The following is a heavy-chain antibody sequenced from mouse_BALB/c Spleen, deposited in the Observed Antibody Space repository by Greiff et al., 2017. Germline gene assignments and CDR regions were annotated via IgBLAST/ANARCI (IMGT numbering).Heavy chain of an antibody. J-gene: IGHJ1*01. V-gene: IGHV5-4*02. CDR1: GFTFSDYY. CDR2: ISDGGSYT. CDR3: ARDKGGSYWYFDV. D-gene: IGHD1-1*02. Sequence: EVQGVESGGGLVKPGGSLKLSCAASGFTFSDYYMYWVRQTPEKRLEWVATISDGGSYTYYPDSVKGRFTISRDNAKNNLYLQMSSLKSEDTAMYYCARDKGGSYWYFDVWGAGTTVTVSS.